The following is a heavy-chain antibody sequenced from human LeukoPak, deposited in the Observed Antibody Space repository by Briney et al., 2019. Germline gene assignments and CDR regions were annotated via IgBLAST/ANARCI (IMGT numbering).Heavy chain of an antibody. D-gene: IGHD1-26*01. CDR1: RYSFTSHY. V-gene: IGHV1-46*01. J-gene: IGHJ5*02. CDR3: ARDNSVGDVAWWFDP. CDR2: INPSGSST. Sequence: ASVKVSCKASRYSFTSHYMHWVRQAPGQGLECLGLINPSGSSTLYAQKFQGRVTTTRDMSTTTDYMELSSLRSEDTAVYYCARDNSVGDVAWWFDPWGQGTLVTVSS.